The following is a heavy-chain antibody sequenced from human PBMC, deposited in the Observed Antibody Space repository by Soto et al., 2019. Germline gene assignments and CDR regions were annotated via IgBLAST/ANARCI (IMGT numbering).Heavy chain of an antibody. CDR2: LNGAGGST. D-gene: IGHD3-10*01. J-gene: IGHJ6*02. CDR3: AAPRDEYGSGISWFTYGMDV. V-gene: IGHV3-23*01. Sequence: GGSLRLSCLASGFTFSDYAMTWVRHVPGRGLEWVSSLNGAGGSTYYADSVRGRFTISRDNSQNTLFLQMNRLTVDDTAIYYCAAPRDEYGSGISWFTYGMDVWRQGTTVTVSS. CDR1: GFTFSDYA.